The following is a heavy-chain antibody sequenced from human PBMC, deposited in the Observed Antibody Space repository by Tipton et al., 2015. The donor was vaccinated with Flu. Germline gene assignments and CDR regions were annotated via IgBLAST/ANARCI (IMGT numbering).Heavy chain of an antibody. CDR3: ARLSGSSYYYGMDV. V-gene: IGHV4-34*01. Sequence: TLSPTCAVYGGSFSGYYWSWIRQPPGKGLEWIGEINHSGSTNYNPSLKSRVTISVDTSKNQFSLKLSSVTAADTAVYYCARLSGSSYYYGMDVWGQGTTVTVSS. D-gene: IGHD1-26*01. J-gene: IGHJ6*02. CDR2: INHSGST. CDR1: GGSFSGYY.